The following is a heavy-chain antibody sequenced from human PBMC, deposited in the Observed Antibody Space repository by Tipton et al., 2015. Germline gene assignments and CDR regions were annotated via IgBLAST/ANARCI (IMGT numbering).Heavy chain of an antibody. J-gene: IGHJ5*02. CDR2: IYYSGST. Sequence: TLSLTCTVSGGSIIRGDYYWSWIRQSPGKGLEYIGYIYYSGSTYYNPSLKSRVAISVDTSNNQFSLKLRSVTAADTAVYYCARHEDRSTWYRGGLNWFDPWGQGTLVTVSS. CDR1: GGSIIRGDYY. V-gene: IGHV4-30-4*02. D-gene: IGHD6-13*01. CDR3: ARHEDRSTWYRGGLNWFDP.